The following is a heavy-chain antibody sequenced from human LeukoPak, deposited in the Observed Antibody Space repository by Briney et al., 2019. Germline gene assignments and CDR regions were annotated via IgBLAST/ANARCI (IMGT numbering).Heavy chain of an antibody. CDR1: GGSFSGYY. CDR2: INHSGST. D-gene: IGHD3-22*01. J-gene: IGHJ4*02. CDR3: ARANYYDSSYYFDY. V-gene: IGHV4-34*01. Sequence: PSETLSLTCAVYGGSFSGYYLSWIRQPPGKGLEWIGEINHSGSTNYNPSLKSRVTISVDTSKNQFSLKLSSVTAADTAVYYCARANYYDSSYYFDYWGQGTLVTVSS.